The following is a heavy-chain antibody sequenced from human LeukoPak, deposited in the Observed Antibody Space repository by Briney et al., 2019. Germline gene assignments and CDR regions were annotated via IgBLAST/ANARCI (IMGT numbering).Heavy chain of an antibody. CDR2: ISAYNGNT. J-gene: IGHJ4*02. V-gene: IGHV1-18*01. D-gene: IGHD6-19*01. CDR1: GYTFTTYG. Sequence: ASVKVSFKASGYTFTTYGVSWVRQAPGQGLEWMGWISAYNGNTNYAQKLQGRVTMTTDTSTSTAYMELRSLRSDDTAVYYCAREGGIAVAGTCDYWGQGTLVTVSS. CDR3: AREGGIAVAGTCDY.